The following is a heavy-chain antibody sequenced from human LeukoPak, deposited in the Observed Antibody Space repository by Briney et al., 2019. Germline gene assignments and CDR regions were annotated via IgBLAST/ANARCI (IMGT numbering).Heavy chain of an antibody. CDR3: ARMPGTYGSGIRSNWFDP. V-gene: IGHV3-11*01. D-gene: IGHD3-10*01. J-gene: IGHJ5*02. CDR2: ISSSGSTI. Sequence: GGSLRLSCAVSGFTFSNFWMSWVRQAPGKGLEWVSYISSSGSTIYYADSVKGRFTISRNNAKNSLYLQMNSLRAEDTAVYYCARMPGTYGSGIRSNWFDPWGQGTLVTVSS. CDR1: GFTFSNFW.